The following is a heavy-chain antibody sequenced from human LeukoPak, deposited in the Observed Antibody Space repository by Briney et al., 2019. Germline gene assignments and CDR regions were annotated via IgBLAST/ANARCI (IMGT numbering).Heavy chain of an antibody. CDR1: GFTFTSSA. D-gene: IGHD3-22*01. CDR2: IVVGSGNT. CDR3: AAGVSYYYDSSGYYQPDY. Sequence: AASVKVSCKASGFTFTSSAMQWVRQARGQRLEWIGWIVVGSGNTNHAQKFQERVTITRDMSTSTAYMELSSLRSEDTAVYYCAAGVSYYYDSSGYYQPDYWGQGTLVTVSS. J-gene: IGHJ4*02. V-gene: IGHV1-58*02.